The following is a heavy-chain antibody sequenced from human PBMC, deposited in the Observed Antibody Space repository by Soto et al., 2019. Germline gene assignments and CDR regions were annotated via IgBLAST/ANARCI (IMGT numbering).Heavy chain of an antibody. Sequence: ASVKVSCKASGYPLPVYYMHWVRQAPGQGLEWMGWINPKSGGTMYPQKFQGRVTMTWDTSISTAYMALTRLRSDDTAVYYCARDLAKGGGSAGFDYWGQGTLVTVSS. V-gene: IGHV1-2*02. CDR1: GYPLPVYY. CDR2: INPKSGGT. CDR3: ARDLAKGGGSAGFDY. J-gene: IGHJ4*02. D-gene: IGHD1-26*01.